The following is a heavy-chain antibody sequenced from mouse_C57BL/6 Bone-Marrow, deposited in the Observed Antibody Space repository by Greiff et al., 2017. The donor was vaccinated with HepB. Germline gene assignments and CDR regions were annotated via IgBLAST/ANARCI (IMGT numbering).Heavy chain of an antibody. CDR2: IYPRSGNT. Sequence: QVQLQQSGAELARPGASVKLSCKASGYTFTSYGISWVKQRTGQGLEWIGEIYPRSGNTYYNEKFKGKATLTADKSYSTAYMELRSLTSEDSAVYFCARRALSYYYGSSFDYWGQGTTLTVSS. CDR1: GYTFTSYG. CDR3: ARRALSYYYGSSFDY. D-gene: IGHD1-1*01. J-gene: IGHJ2*01. V-gene: IGHV1-81*01.